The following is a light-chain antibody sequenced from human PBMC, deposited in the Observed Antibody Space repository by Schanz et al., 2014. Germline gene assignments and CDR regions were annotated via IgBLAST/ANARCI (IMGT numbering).Light chain of an antibody. J-gene: IGLJ3*02. Sequence: QSALTQPASVSGSPGQSITISCTGTSSDVGSYNLVSWYQQHPGKAPKLMIYEGSKRPSGVSNRISGSKSGNTASLTISGVQAEDEADYYCCSYTSSSTGVFGGGTKLTVL. CDR1: SSDVGSYNL. V-gene: IGLV2-14*02. CDR2: EGS. CDR3: CSYTSSSTGV.